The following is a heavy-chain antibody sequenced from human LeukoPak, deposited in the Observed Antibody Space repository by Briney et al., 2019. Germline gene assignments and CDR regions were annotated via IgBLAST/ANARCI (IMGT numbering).Heavy chain of an antibody. J-gene: IGHJ5*02. D-gene: IGHD2-15*01. V-gene: IGHV1-69*04. Sequence: ASVKVSCKASGGTFSSYAISWVGQAPGQGLEWMGRIIPILGIANYAQKFQGRVTITADKSTSTAYMELSSLRSEDTAVYYCARDYCSGGSCYSVWFDPWGQGTLVTVSS. CDR2: IIPILGIA. CDR1: GGTFSSYA. CDR3: ARDYCSGGSCYSVWFDP.